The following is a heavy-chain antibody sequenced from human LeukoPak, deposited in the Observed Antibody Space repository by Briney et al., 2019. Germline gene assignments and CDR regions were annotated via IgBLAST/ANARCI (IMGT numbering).Heavy chain of an antibody. J-gene: IGHJ4*02. CDR1: GGSFSGYY. Sequence: PSETLSLTCAVYGGSFSGYYWSWIRQPPGKGLEWIGEINHSGSTNYNPSLKSRVTISVDTSKNQFSLKLSSVTAADTAVYYCARGRVVVVVPAANSDYWGQGTLVTVSS. V-gene: IGHV4-34*01. CDR3: ARGRVVVVVPAANSDY. CDR2: INHSGST. D-gene: IGHD2-2*01.